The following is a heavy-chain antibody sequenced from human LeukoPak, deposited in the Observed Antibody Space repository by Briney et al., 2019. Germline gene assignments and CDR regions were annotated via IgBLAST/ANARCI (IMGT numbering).Heavy chain of an antibody. CDR2: IYYSGST. D-gene: IGHD2-15*01. CDR3: ARRVVAGNFDY. V-gene: IGHV4-59*01. Sequence: PSETLSLTCTVSGASTSSDYWSWIRQPPRKGLEWIGYIYYSGSTNYNPPLKSRLTISIDTSKNQFSLKLASVTAADTAVYYCARRVVAGNFDYWGQGTPVTVSS. J-gene: IGHJ4*02. CDR1: GASTSSDY.